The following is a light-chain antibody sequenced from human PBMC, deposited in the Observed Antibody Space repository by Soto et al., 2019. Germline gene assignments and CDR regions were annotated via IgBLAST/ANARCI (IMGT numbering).Light chain of an antibody. CDR3: QQYNSYSQT. CDR1: QSVSSN. Sequence: EIVMNKSPATLSVSTGERATLSCRASQSVSSNLAWYQQKPGQAPRLLIYGASSRAAGIPDRFSGSGSGTDFTLTISSLQPDDFATYYCQQYNSYSQTFGQGTKVDIK. J-gene: IGKJ1*01. V-gene: IGKV3D-15*01. CDR2: GAS.